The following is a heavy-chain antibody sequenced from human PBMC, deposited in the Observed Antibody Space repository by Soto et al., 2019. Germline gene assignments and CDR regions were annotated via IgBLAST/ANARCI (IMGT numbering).Heavy chain of an antibody. CDR2: IIPIFGTS. CDR3: VRGKMREIATILRDKWFDP. CDR1: GGTFNNNA. V-gene: IGHV1-69*01. Sequence: QLQLVQSGAEVKKPGSSVKVSCKAYGGTFNNNAINWVRQAPGQGLEWMGGIIPIFGTSNYEQKFQGRVTITADESTRTAYMELSSLRSEDTAVYYCVRGKMREIATILRDKWFDPWCQGTLVTVSS. D-gene: IGHD2-21*01. J-gene: IGHJ5*02.